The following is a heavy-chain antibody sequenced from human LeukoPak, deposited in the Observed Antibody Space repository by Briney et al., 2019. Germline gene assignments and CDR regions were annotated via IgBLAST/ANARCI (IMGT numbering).Heavy chain of an antibody. CDR3: ANVRYFDWYYFDY. J-gene: IGHJ4*02. CDR2: ISSSGSTT. Sequence: GGSLRLSCAASGFTISSYEMNWVRQAPGKGLEWVSYISSSGSTTYYADSVKGRFTISRDNAKNSLYLQMNSLRAEDTAVYYRANVRYFDWYYFDYWGQGTLVTVSS. V-gene: IGHV3-48*03. CDR1: GFTISSYE. D-gene: IGHD3-9*01.